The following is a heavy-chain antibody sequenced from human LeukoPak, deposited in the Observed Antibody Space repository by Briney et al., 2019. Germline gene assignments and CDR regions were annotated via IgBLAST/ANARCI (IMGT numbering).Heavy chain of an antibody. D-gene: IGHD6-6*01. CDR2: MSSGSAYI. Sequence: PGGSLRLSCAASGFTFSGYSINWVRQAPGRGLEWVSYMSSGSAYIYYADSVKGRFTISRDNTKNSLYLQMNSLRAEDTAVYYCARARQIVGYYYMDASGKGNTVTVSS. CDR3: ARARQIVGYYYMDA. J-gene: IGHJ6*03. CDR1: GFTFSGYS. V-gene: IGHV3-21*01.